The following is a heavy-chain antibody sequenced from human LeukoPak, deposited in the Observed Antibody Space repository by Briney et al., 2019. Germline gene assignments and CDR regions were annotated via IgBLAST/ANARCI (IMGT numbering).Heavy chain of an antibody. CDR2: ISAYNGKT. Sequence: ASVKVSCKASGYTFTSYGISWVRQAPGQGLEWMGWISAYNGKTNYAQKLQGRVTMTTDTSTNTAYMELRSLRSDDTAVYYCARENYYDSSGYSLDYWGQGTLVTVSS. CDR3: ARENYYDSSGYSLDY. J-gene: IGHJ4*02. D-gene: IGHD3-22*01. CDR1: GYTFTSYG. V-gene: IGHV1-18*01.